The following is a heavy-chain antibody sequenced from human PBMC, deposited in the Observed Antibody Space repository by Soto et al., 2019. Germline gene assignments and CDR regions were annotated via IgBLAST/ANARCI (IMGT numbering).Heavy chain of an antibody. CDR2: IKSKTDGGTT. J-gene: IGHJ4*02. V-gene: IGHV3-15*01. Sequence: GGSLRLSCAASGFTFSSYAMSWVRQAPGKGLEWVGRIKSKTDGGTTDYAAPVKGRFTISRDDSKNTLYLQMNSLKTEDTAVYYCTTDYDILTGPFDYWGQGTLVTVSS. CDR1: GFTFSSYA. D-gene: IGHD3-9*01. CDR3: TTDYDILTGPFDY.